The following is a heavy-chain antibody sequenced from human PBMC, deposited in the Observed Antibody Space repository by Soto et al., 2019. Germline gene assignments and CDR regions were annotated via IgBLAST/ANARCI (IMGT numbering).Heavy chain of an antibody. CDR3: AKKSTDSSGYSDY. J-gene: IGHJ4*02. CDR1: GFTVSNYA. D-gene: IGHD2-2*01. Sequence: PGESLKISCATSGFTVSNYAMSWVRQAPGKGLEWVSGISGSGGSSYYADSVKGRFTISRDNSKNTLNLQMDSLRAEDTAVYYCAKKSTDSSGYSDYWGQGTVVTVSS. CDR2: ISGSGGSS. V-gene: IGHV3-23*01.